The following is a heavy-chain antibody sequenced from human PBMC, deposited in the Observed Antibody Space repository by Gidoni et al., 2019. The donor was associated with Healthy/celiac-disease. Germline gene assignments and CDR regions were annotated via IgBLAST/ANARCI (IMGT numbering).Heavy chain of an antibody. V-gene: IGHV3-30-3*01. J-gene: IGHJ3*02. Sequence: QVQLVESGGGVVQPGRSLSLSCAASGFTFSSYAMHWVRQAPGKGLEWVAVISYDGSNKYYADSVKGRFTISRDNSKNTLYLQMNSLRAEDTAVYYCARVLRLTHAFDIWGQGTMVTVSS. CDR1: GFTFSSYA. CDR3: ARVLRLTHAFDI. CDR2: ISYDGSNK. D-gene: IGHD3-3*01.